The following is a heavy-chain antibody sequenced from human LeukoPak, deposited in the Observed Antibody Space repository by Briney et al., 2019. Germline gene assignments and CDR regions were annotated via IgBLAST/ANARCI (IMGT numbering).Heavy chain of an antibody. CDR3: ARNGGWYEFDY. CDR2: ISYDGSNK. Sequence: GRSLRLSCAASGFTFSSYAMHWVRQAPGKGLEWVAVISYDGSNKYYADSVKGRFTISRDNSKNTLYLQMNSLRAEDTAVYYCARNGGWYEFDYWGQGTLVTVSS. J-gene: IGHJ4*02. CDR1: GFTFSSYA. D-gene: IGHD6-19*01. V-gene: IGHV3-30-3*01.